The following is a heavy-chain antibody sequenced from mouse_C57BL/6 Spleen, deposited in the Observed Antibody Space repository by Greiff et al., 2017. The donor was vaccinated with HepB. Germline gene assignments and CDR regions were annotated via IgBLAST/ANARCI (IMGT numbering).Heavy chain of an antibody. Sequence: EVKLVESGPGLVKPSQSLSLTCSVTGYSITSGYYWNWIRQFPGNKLEWMGYISYDGSNNYNPSLKNRISITRDTSKNQFFLKLNSVTTEDTATYYCASGPDYYGSSYWYFDVWGTGTTVTVSS. CDR1: GYSITSGYY. D-gene: IGHD1-1*01. J-gene: IGHJ1*03. CDR3: ASGPDYYGSSYWYFDV. V-gene: IGHV3-6*01. CDR2: ISYDGSN.